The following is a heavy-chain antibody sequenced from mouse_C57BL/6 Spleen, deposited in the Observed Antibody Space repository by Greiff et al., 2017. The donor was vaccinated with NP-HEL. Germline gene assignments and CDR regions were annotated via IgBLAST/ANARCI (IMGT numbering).Heavy chain of an antibody. D-gene: IGHD5-5*01. CDR2: ISSGSSPI. Sequence: EVNVVESGGGLVKPGGSLKLSCAASGFTFSDYGMHWVRQAPEQGLAWVAYISSGSSPIYYADTVKGRFTISRDNAKNTLFLQMTSLRSEDTAMYYCARNYLFDYWGQGTTLTVSS. V-gene: IGHV5-17*01. CDR3: ARNYLFDY. J-gene: IGHJ2*01. CDR1: GFTFSDYG.